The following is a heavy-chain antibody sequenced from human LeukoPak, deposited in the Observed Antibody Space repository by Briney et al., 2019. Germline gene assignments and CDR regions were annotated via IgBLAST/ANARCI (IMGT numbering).Heavy chain of an antibody. CDR2: INAGNGNT. D-gene: IGHD3-3*01. CDR1: GYTFTSYA. J-gene: IGHJ4*02. CDR3: ARGPLYYDFWSGKNTYYFDY. Sequence: GASVKVSCKASGYTFTSYAMHWVRQAPGQRLEWMGWINAGNGNTKYSQKFQGRVTIARDTSASTAYMELSSLRSEDTAVYYCARGPLYYDFWSGKNTYYFDYWGQGTLVTVSS. V-gene: IGHV1-3*01.